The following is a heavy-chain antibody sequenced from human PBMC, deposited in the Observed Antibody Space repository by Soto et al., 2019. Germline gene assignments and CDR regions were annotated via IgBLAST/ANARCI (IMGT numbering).Heavy chain of an antibody. Sequence: SETLSLTCAVYGGSFSGYYWSWIRQPPGKGLEWIGEINHSGSTNYNPSLKSRVTISVDTSKNQFSLKLSSVTAADTAVYYCARGLGHYCAGSYLDYWGQGTLVTVSS. CDR2: INHSGST. J-gene: IGHJ4*02. V-gene: IGHV4-34*01. CDR1: GGSFSGYY. D-gene: IGHD3-10*01. CDR3: ARGLGHYCAGSYLDY.